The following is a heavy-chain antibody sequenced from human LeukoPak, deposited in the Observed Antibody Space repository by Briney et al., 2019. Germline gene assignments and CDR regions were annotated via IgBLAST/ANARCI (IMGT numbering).Heavy chain of an antibody. CDR1: GFTFSSYA. J-gene: IGHJ4*02. CDR3: TRDRPTGASRVFVVQ. Sequence: GGSLRLSCAASGFTFSSYAMTWVRQPPGKGLEWVSSMSSGSRYIYYADAVRGRFTISRDNAQNSLYLLMNGLRAEDTAVYYCTRDRPTGASRVFVVQWGQGTLVTVSS. D-gene: IGHD3-3*01. V-gene: IGHV3-21*01. CDR2: MSSGSRYI.